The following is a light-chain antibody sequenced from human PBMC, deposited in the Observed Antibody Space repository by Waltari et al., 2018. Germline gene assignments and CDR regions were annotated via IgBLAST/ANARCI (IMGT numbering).Light chain of an antibody. CDR1: QSLVHSDGNTY. Sequence: DIVMTQTPLSSPATLGQPASISCRSSQSLVHSDGNTYLSWLHQRPGQPPRLLIHKISNRFSGVPDRCSGSGAVTDFTLKISGVEHEYVGVYYCMQTTQFPRSLGQGTKLRIE. CDR3: MQTTQFPRS. J-gene: IGKJ2*01. CDR2: KIS. V-gene: IGKV2-24*01.